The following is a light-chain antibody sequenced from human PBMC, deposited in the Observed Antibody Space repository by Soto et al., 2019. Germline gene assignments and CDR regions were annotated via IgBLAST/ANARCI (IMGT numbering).Light chain of an antibody. CDR3: CSYAGSSTHAV. CDR2: EGS. CDR1: SSDVGSYNL. V-gene: IGLV2-23*01. Sequence: QSVLTQPASVSGSPGQSITISCTGTSSDVGSYNLVSWYQQYPGKAPKLMLYEGSKRPSGVSNRFSGSKSGNTDSLTISGLQAEDEADYYCCSYAGSSTHAVFGGGTQLTVL. J-gene: IGLJ7*01.